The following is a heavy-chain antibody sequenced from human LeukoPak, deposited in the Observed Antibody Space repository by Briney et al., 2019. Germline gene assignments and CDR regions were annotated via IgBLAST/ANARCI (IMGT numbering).Heavy chain of an antibody. V-gene: IGHV1-8*03. J-gene: IGHJ4*02. CDR3: AKDSRSYGSGSLDY. Sequence: ASVKVSCKASGYTFTSYDINWVRQATGQGLEWMGWMNPNSGNTGYAQKFQGRVTITRNTSISTAYMELSSLRSEDMALYYCAKDSRSYGSGSLDYWGQGTLVTVSS. CDR2: MNPNSGNT. D-gene: IGHD3-10*01. CDR1: GYTFTSYD.